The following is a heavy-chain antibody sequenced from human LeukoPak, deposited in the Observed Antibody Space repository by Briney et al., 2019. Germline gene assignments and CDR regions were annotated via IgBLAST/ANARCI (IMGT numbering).Heavy chain of an antibody. Sequence: PSETLSLTCTVSGGSISSYYWSWIREPPGKGLEWIGYIYYSGSTNYNPSLKSRVTISVDTSKNQFSLKLSSVTAADTAVYYCARALAPYYDFWSGYSAYYYMDVWGKGTTVTVSS. CDR2: IYYSGST. CDR3: ARALAPYYDFWSGYSAYYYMDV. V-gene: IGHV4-59*01. J-gene: IGHJ6*03. D-gene: IGHD3-3*01. CDR1: GGSISSYY.